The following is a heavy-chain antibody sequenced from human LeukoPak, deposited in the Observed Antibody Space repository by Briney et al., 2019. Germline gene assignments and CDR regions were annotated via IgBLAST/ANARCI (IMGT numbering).Heavy chain of an antibody. CDR2: IYYSGST. Sequence: PSETLSLTCTVSGGSISSYYWSWIRQPPGKGLEWIGYIYYSGSTNYNPSLKSRVTISVDTSKNQFSLKLSSVTAADTAVYYCARLRKRQQLYSVFNWFDPWGQGTLVTVSS. CDR3: ARLRKRQQLYSVFNWFDP. D-gene: IGHD6-13*01. CDR1: GGSISSYY. J-gene: IGHJ5*02. V-gene: IGHV4-59*12.